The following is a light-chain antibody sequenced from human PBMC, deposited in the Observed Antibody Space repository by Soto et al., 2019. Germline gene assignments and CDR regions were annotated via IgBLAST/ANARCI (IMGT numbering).Light chain of an antibody. CDR3: QQFYNWPRT. Sequence: EIVMTQSPGTLSVSPGERATLSCRASQSVSSNLAWYQQKPGQAPRLLIYGASNRATGIPARFSGSGSETEFTLTISSLQSEDFAVYYCQQFYNWPRTFGQGTKEEIK. J-gene: IGKJ1*01. V-gene: IGKV3-15*01. CDR1: QSVSSN. CDR2: GAS.